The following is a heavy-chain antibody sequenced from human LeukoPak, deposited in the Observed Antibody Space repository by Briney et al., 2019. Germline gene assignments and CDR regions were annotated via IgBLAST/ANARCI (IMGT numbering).Heavy chain of an antibody. Sequence: TGGSLRLSCAASGFTSSSYTINWVRQAPGKGLEWVSSISSTSTYIYYADSVKGRFTISRDNAKNSLYLQMNSLSAEDTAVYYCARVDLGGSCSRTTCYATYWGQGILVTVSS. V-gene: IGHV3-21*01. J-gene: IGHJ4*02. D-gene: IGHD2-2*01. CDR3: ARVDLGGSCSRTTCYATY. CDR1: GFTSSSYT. CDR2: ISSTSTYI.